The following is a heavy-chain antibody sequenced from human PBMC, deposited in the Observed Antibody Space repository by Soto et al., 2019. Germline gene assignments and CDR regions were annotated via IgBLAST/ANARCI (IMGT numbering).Heavy chain of an antibody. CDR3: ARDRSSYFDY. CDR1: GVTFSNYG. V-gene: IGHV3-33*01. J-gene: IGHJ4*02. CDR2: IWYDGSHT. Sequence: XGSLKLSCVAAGVTFSNYGMHWVRQAPGKGLEWVAVIWYDGSHTYYADSVKGRFTISRDNSRNTLYLQMNSLRAEDTAVYYCARDRSSYFDYWGQGALVTVSS.